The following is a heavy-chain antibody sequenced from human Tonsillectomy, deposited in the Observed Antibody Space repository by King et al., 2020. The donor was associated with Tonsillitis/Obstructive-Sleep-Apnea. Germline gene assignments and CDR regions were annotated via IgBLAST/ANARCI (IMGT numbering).Heavy chain of an antibody. CDR1: GYTFTTYA. CDR3: AREVVVVPATYGWFDP. D-gene: IGHD2-2*01. V-gene: IGHV7-4-1*02. J-gene: IGHJ5*02. Sequence: VQLVESGSELKKPGASVKVSCKASGYTFTTYAMNWVRQAPGQGLEWVGWINTNTGIPTYAQGFTGRFVFSLDTSVSTAYLQISSLKAEDTAVYYCAREVVVVPATYGWFDPWGQGTLVTVSS. CDR2: INTNTGIP.